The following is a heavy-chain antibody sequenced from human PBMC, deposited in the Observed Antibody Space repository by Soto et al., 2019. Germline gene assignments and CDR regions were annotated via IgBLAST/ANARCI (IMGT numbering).Heavy chain of an antibody. CDR1: GGSISSSSYY. V-gene: IGHV4-39*01. Sequence: PSETLSLTCTVSGGSISSSSYYWGWIRQPPGKGLEWIGSIYYSGSTYYNPSLKSRVTISVDTSKNQFSLKLSSVTAADTAVYYCASHSDTAGLYYYYGMDVWGKGTTVTVSS. CDR2: IYYSGST. J-gene: IGHJ6*04. D-gene: IGHD5-18*01. CDR3: ASHSDTAGLYYYYGMDV.